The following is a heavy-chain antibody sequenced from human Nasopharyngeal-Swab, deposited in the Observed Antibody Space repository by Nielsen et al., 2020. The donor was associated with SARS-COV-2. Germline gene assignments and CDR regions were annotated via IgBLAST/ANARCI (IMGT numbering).Heavy chain of an antibody. J-gene: IGHJ4*02. Sequence: ASVKVSCKGSAYTFSVDPMHWVRQAPGQGLQWMGWLNGGNGDTKSSQEFEGRLSITRDASTSTAYMELSSLTSEDTAIYYCATGTGTVAFDFWGQGTLLSVSS. CDR1: AYTFSVDP. CDR3: ATGTGTVAFDF. D-gene: IGHD4-11*01. V-gene: IGHV1-3*01. CDR2: LNGGNGDT.